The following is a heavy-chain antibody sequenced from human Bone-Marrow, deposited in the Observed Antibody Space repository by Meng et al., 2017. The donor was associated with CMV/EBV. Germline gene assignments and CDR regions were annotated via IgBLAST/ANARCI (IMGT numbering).Heavy chain of an antibody. D-gene: IGHD1-26*01. V-gene: IGHV3-30-3*01. CDR1: GFTFSNFA. CDR2: ISNDGSNK. J-gene: IGHJ4*02. CDR3: AISYTAGPTGHFDS. Sequence: GGSLRLSCAASGFTFSNFAMHWVRQAPGKGLEWVTVISNDGSNKYYADSVKGRFTISRDNSKNTLSLQMNTLRSADTAVYYCAISYTAGPTGHFDSWGQGTLVTVSS.